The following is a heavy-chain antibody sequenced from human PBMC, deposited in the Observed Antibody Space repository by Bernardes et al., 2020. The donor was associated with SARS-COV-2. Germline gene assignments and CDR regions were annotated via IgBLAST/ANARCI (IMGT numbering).Heavy chain of an antibody. J-gene: IGHJ3*02. Sequence: ASMKVSCKASGYTFTGYYMHWVRQAPGQGLEWMGWINPNSGGTNYAQKFQGRVTMTRDTSISTAYMELSRLRSDDTAVYYCARDYPPITMIVVVGYDAFDIWGQGTMVTVSS. V-gene: IGHV1-2*02. CDR2: INPNSGGT. CDR1: GYTFTGYY. CDR3: ARDYPPITMIVVVGYDAFDI. D-gene: IGHD3-22*01.